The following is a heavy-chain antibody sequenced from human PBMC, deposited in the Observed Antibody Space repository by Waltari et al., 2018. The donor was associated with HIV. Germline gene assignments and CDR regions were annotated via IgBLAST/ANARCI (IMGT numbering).Heavy chain of an antibody. D-gene: IGHD2-8*01. J-gene: IGHJ6*02. CDR1: GGSFSGYY. V-gene: IGHV4-34*01. CDR2: INHSGST. Sequence: QVQLQQWGAGLLKPSETLSLTCAVYGGSFSGYYWSWIRQPPGQGREWIGEINHSGSTNYNPSLKSRVTISVDTSKNQFSLKLSSVTAADTAVYYCARVVARVLMVYAIPPDGMDVWGQGTTVTVSS. CDR3: ARVVARVLMVYAIPPDGMDV.